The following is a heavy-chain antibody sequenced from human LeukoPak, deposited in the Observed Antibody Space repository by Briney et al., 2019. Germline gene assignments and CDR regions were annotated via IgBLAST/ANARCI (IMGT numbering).Heavy chain of an antibody. Sequence: SETLSLTCSVSGGSISSYYWSWIRQPAGKALEWIGRMYTSGSTNYNSSLKSRVTMSVDTSKNQFSLKLSSVTAADTAVYYCARDRPVGYGNYYYHYMDVWGKGTTVTVSS. V-gene: IGHV4-4*07. CDR2: MYTSGST. D-gene: IGHD5-18*01. CDR1: GGSISSYY. CDR3: ARDRPVGYGNYYYHYMDV. J-gene: IGHJ6*03.